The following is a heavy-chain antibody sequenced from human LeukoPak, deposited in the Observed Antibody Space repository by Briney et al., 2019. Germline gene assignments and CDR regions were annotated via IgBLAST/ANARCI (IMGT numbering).Heavy chain of an antibody. Sequence: PSETLSLTCTVPDGSISNSFWNWVRQPPGKGLEWIAYIHTSGSTNYNPAFKSRVTLSVDTSKSQFSLRLNSVTASDTAVYYCANPYDGKIVPFDNWGQGTLVTVSS. V-gene: IGHV4-4*09. CDR3: ANPYDGKIVPFDN. D-gene: IGHD4-23*01. CDR1: DGSISNSF. CDR2: IHTSGST. J-gene: IGHJ4*02.